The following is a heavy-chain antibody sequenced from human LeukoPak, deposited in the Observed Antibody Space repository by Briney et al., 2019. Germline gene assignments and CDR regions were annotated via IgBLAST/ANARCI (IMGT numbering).Heavy chain of an antibody. CDR2: IRSKANSYAT. CDR3: TRPGVAAPFPFDY. J-gene: IGHJ4*02. D-gene: IGHD6-6*01. Sequence: PGGSLRLSCAASRFTFSSYAMSWVRQAPGKGLEWVGRIRSKANSYATAYAASVKGRFTISRDDSKNTAYLQMNSLKTEDTAVYYCTRPGVAAPFPFDYWGQGTLVTVSS. CDR1: RFTFSSYA. V-gene: IGHV3-73*01.